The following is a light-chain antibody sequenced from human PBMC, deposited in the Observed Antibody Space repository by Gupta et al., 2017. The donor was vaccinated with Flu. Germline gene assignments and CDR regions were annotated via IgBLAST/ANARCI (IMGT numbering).Light chain of an antibody. CDR2: DAS. Sequence: DIQMTQSPTSLTTSVGDRVTITCQASQDISEYLNWYQQKPGKAPKLLIYDASKLETGVPSRFSGSGSGTDFTFALSSVQSDDSETYDSQQYWRFGGGTKVEIK. CDR3: QQYWR. CDR1: QDISEY. V-gene: IGKV1-33*01. J-gene: IGKJ4*01.